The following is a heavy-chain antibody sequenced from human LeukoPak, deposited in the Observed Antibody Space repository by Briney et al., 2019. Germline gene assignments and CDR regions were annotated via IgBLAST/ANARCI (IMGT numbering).Heavy chain of an antibody. J-gene: IGHJ4*02. CDR1: GYSISSGYY. CDR3: ARRGYCSSTSCLIGAWG. V-gene: IGHV4-38-2*01. D-gene: IGHD2-2*01. Sequence: PSETLSLTCAVSGYSISSGYYWGWIRQPAGKGLEWIGSIYHSGSTYYNPSLKSRVTISVDTSKNQFSLKLGSVTAADTAVYYCARRGYCSSTSCLIGAWGWGQGTLVTVSS. CDR2: IYHSGST.